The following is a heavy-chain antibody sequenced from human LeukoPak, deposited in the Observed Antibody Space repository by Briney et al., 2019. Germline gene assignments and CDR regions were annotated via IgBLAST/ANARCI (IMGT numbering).Heavy chain of an antibody. V-gene: IGHV4-4*07. CDR3: AREGSSSWWVEYYFDY. D-gene: IGHD6-13*01. CDR1: GGSISSYY. Sequence: SETLSLTCTVSGGSISSYYWSWIRQPAGKGLEWLGRIYTSGSTNYNPSLKSRVTMSVDTSKNQFSLKLSSVTAADTAVYYCAREGSSSWWVEYYFDYWGQGTLVTVSS. CDR2: IYTSGST. J-gene: IGHJ4*02.